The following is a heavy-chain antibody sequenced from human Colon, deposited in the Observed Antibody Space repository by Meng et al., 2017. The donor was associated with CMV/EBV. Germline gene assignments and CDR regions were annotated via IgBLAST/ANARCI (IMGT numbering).Heavy chain of an antibody. J-gene: IGHJ6*02. CDR1: GSTFTGFY. Sequence: ASVKVSCKASGSTFTGFYIHWVRQAPGQGLEWMGWINPKTGGTIYVQKFQGRVTMTRDTSISTAYLEVNALTSDDTAVYFCARGRMWVVPADFHGIDSWGPGTKVTVSS. V-gene: IGHV1-2*02. CDR2: INPKTGGT. CDR3: ARGRMWVVPADFHGIDS. D-gene: IGHD1-14*01.